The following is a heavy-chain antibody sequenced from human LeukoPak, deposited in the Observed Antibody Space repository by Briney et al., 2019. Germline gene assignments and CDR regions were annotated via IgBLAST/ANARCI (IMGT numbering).Heavy chain of an antibody. J-gene: IGHJ5*02. CDR1: GGSISTYY. CDR2: ISANGNT. D-gene: IGHD2-2*01. Sequence: SETLSLTCTVSGGSISTYYWGWIRQPADKGLEWIGRISANGNTDFNPSFESRLTVSVDTSKSQFSLNLYSVTAADTAVYYCARDWTGPARNWFDPWGQGILVTVSS. CDR3: ARDWTGPARNWFDP. V-gene: IGHV4-4*07.